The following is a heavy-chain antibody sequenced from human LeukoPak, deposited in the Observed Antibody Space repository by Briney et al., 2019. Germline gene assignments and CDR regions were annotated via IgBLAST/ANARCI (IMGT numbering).Heavy chain of an antibody. CDR2: ISWNSGSI. Sequence: GGSLRLSCAASGFTFDDYAMHWVRQAPGKGLEWVSGISWNSGSIGYADSVKGRFTISRDNAKNSLYLQMNSLRAEDTALYYCAKGTVVAATIVDWFDPWGQGTLVTVSS. J-gene: IGHJ5*02. CDR3: AKGTVVAATIVDWFDP. D-gene: IGHD2-15*01. V-gene: IGHV3-9*01. CDR1: GFTFDDYA.